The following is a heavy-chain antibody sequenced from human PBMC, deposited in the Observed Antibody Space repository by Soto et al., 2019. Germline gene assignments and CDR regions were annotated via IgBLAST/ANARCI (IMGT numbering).Heavy chain of an antibody. CDR3: AKADSSSSTYYYYMDV. CDR1: GFTFSSYA. J-gene: IGHJ6*03. D-gene: IGHD6-13*01. Sequence: GGSLRLSCAASGFTFSSYAMSWVRQAPGKGLEWVSAISGSGGSTYYADSVKGRFTISRDNSKNTLYLQMNSLRAEDTAVYYCAKADSSSSTYYYYMDVWGKGTTVTVSS. V-gene: IGHV3-23*01. CDR2: ISGSGGST.